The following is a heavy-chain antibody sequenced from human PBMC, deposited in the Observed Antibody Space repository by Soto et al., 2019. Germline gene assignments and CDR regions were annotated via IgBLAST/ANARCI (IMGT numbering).Heavy chain of an antibody. J-gene: IGHJ6*01. CDR2: IIPIFGTA. CDR3: ARSQGGSSSLDIYYYYYYGMDV. CDR1: GGTFSSYA. Sequence: QVQLVQSGAEVKKPGSSVKVSCKAPGGTFSSYAISWVRQAPGQGLEWMGGIIPIFGTAKYAQKFQGRVTITADESTSKGYMELSSLRSEDTAVYYCARSQGGSSSLDIYYYYYYGMDVWGQGTTVTVYS. D-gene: IGHD2-15*01. V-gene: IGHV1-69*01.